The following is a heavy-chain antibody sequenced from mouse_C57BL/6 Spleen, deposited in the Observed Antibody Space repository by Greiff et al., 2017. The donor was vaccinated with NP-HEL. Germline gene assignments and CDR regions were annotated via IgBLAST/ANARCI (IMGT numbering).Heavy chain of an antibody. J-gene: IGHJ4*01. CDR3: ARRSDGYFYAMDY. CDR2: IDPSDSYT. Sequence: QVHVKQPGAELVRPGTSVKLSCKASGYTFTSYWMHWVKQRPGQGLEWIGVIDPSDSYTNYNQKFKGKATLTVDTSSSTAYMQLSSLTSEDSAVYYCARRSDGYFYAMDYWGQGTSVTVSS. CDR1: GYTFTSYW. D-gene: IGHD2-3*01. V-gene: IGHV1-59*01.